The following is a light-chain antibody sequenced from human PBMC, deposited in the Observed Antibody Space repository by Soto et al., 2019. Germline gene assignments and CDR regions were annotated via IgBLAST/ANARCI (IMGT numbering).Light chain of an antibody. CDR2: KAS. V-gene: IGKV1-5*03. Sequence: DIQMTQSPSTLSASVGDRVTITCRASQRISRWLAWYQQKPGKAPKVLIYKASSLKSGVPSRFSGSGSGTEFTLTISSLQPDDFATYYCLQYNSDSYSFGQGTKLEIK. CDR3: LQYNSDSYS. J-gene: IGKJ2*03. CDR1: QRISRW.